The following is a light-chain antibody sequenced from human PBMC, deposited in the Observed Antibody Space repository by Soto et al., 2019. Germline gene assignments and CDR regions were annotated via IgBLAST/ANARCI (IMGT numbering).Light chain of an antibody. CDR3: QSYDSSLSAVV. CDR1: SSNIGAGYD. Sequence: QAVVTQPPSVSGAPGQRVTISCTGSSSNIGAGYDVHWYQRLPGTAPKLLIYANNNRPSGVPDRFSGSKSGTSASLAITGLQAEDEADYYCQSYDSSLSAVVFGGGTKVTVL. V-gene: IGLV1-40*01. CDR2: ANN. J-gene: IGLJ2*01.